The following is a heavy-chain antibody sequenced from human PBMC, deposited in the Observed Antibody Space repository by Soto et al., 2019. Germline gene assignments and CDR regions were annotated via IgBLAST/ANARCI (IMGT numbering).Heavy chain of an antibody. CDR2: IYASDSVT. D-gene: IGHD3-10*01. J-gene: IGHJ6*02. V-gene: IGHV5-51*01. Sequence: GESLKISCKGSGYNFSSYWIGWVRQMPGKGLEWMGIIYASDSVTKYSPSFQGQVTISADKSISTAYLQWSSLKPSDTAMYYCAAASRAVKGKYGMDVWGQGTTVTVSS. CDR1: GYNFSSYW. CDR3: AAASRAVKGKYGMDV.